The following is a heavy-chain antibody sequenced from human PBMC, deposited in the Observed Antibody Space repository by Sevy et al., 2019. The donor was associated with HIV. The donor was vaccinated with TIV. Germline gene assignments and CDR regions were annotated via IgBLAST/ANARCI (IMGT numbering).Heavy chain of an antibody. CDR3: ARGTDCGGDCDVGFYYPLDV. Sequence: GGSLRLSCTVSGFIFSRYSMNWVRQAPGKGLEWISYTSGNSGAIYYPDSVKGRFTVSKDNANNALFLQMSSLKDDDTAVYYCARGTDCGGDCDVGFYYPLDVWGQGTTVTVSS. D-gene: IGHD2-21*02. V-gene: IGHV3-48*02. CDR1: GFIFSRYS. J-gene: IGHJ6*02. CDR2: TSGNSGAI.